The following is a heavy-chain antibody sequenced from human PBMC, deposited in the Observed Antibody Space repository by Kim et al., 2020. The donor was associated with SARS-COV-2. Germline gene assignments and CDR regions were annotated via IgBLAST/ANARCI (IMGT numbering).Heavy chain of an antibody. J-gene: IGHJ4*02. Sequence: GGSTYYADSVKGRFTISRDNSKNTLYLQMNSLRAEDTAVYYCARGQLSDYWGQGTLVTVSS. V-gene: IGHV3-66*01. D-gene: IGHD6-13*01. CDR3: ARGQLSDY. CDR2: GGST.